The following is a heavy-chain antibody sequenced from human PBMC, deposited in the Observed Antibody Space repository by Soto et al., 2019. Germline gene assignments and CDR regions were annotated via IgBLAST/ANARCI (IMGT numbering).Heavy chain of an antibody. Sequence: EVQLVESGGGLIQPGVSPRLSCAASGLTVSSNYMSWVRQAPGKGLEWVAIVFSGGNTYHADSVKGRFTVSRDNSKNTLDLQMNSLRPEDTAVYYCAKGDFECWGQGTLVTVSS. CDR1: GLTVSSNY. J-gene: IGHJ4*02. CDR2: VFSGGNT. CDR3: AKGDFEC. D-gene: IGHD1-26*01. V-gene: IGHV3-53*01.